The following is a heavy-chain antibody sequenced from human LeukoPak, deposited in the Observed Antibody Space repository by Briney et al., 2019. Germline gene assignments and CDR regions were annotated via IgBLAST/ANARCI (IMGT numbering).Heavy chain of an antibody. CDR1: GYSISSGGYS. J-gene: IGHJ4*02. CDR3: ARAPGCSGWYFLDY. Sequence: PSETLSLTCTVSGYSISSGGYSWSWIRQPPGKGLEWIGYIYYSGSTYYNPSLKSRVTISVDTSKNQFSLKLSSVTAADTAVYYCARAPGCSGWYFLDYWGQGTLVTVSS. CDR2: IYYSGST. D-gene: IGHD6-19*01. V-gene: IGHV4-30-4*07.